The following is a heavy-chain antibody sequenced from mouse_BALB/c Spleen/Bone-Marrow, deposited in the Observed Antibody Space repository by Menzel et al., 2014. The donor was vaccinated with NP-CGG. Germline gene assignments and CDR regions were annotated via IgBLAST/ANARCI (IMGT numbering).Heavy chain of an antibody. V-gene: IGHV1S56*01. CDR1: GYTFTSYD. J-gene: IGHJ3*01. CDR3: ARSGDSSGYGFAY. D-gene: IGHD3-2*01. Sequence: VQRVESGPELVKPGALVKISCKASGYTFTSYDTNWVKQRPGQGLEWIGWIYPGDGSTKYNEKFKGKATLTADKSSSTAYMQLSSLTSENSAVYFCARSGDSSGYGFAYWGQGTLVTVSA. CDR2: IYPGDGST.